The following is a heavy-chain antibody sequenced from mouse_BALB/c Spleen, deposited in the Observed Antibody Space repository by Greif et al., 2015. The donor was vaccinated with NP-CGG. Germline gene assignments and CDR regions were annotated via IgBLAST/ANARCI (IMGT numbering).Heavy chain of an antibody. Sequence: EVMLVESGGGLVQPGGSLRLSCATSGFTFTDYYMSWVRQPPGKALEWLGFIRNKANGYTTEYSASVKGRFTISRDNSQSILYLQMNTLRAEDSATYYCARDDYYYAMDYWGQGTSVTVSS. CDR2: IRNKANGYTT. CDR3: ARDDYYYAMDY. J-gene: IGHJ4*01. CDR1: GFTFTDYY. V-gene: IGHV7-3*02.